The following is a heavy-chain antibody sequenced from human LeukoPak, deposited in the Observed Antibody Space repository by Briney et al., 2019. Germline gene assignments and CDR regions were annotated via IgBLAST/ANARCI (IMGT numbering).Heavy chain of an antibody. CDR2: VTSYNGDT. J-gene: IGHJ5*02. CDR1: GYTFNNYG. Sequence: ASVRVSCKASGYTFNNYGISWVRQAPGQGLEWMGWVTSYNGDTNYAQKFQGRVTMSADTSTTTAYMELRSLRFDDTAIYYCAKDWHILTGRNCFDPWGQGTLVTVSS. D-gene: IGHD3-9*01. V-gene: IGHV1-18*01. CDR3: AKDWHILTGRNCFDP.